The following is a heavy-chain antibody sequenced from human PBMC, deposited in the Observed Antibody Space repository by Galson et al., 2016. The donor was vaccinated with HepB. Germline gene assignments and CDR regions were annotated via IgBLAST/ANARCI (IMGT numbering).Heavy chain of an antibody. J-gene: IGHJ2*01. V-gene: IGHV3-7*01. D-gene: IGHD3-22*01. Sequence: SLRLSCAASGFTFSSYWMSWVRQAPGKGLEWVANIKQDGSEKCYVDSVKGRFTISRDNAKNSLYLQMNSLRAEDTAVYYCAREVGDSSGYYYYWYFDLWGRGTLVTVSS. CDR2: IKQDGSEK. CDR1: GFTFSSYW. CDR3: AREVGDSSGYYYYWYFDL.